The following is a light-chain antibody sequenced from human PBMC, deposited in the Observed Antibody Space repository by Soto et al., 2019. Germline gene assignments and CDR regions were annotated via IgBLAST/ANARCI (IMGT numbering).Light chain of an antibody. J-gene: IGKJ2*01. CDR3: QQYQLYYT. Sequence: DIQMTQSPSTLSAFVGDRVTITCRASQSINNWLAWYQQKPGKAPNLLIYDASSLESGVPSRFSGSGSGTEFTLTISSLQPDDFATYYCQQYQLYYTFGQGTNVEIK. CDR2: DAS. V-gene: IGKV1-5*01. CDR1: QSINNW.